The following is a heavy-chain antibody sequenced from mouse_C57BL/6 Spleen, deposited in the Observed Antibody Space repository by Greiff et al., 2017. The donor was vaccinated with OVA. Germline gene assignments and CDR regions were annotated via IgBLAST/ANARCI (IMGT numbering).Heavy chain of an antibody. V-gene: IGHV2-2*01. CDR1: GFSLTSYG. CDR3: ARGDYYGSRDAMDY. CDR2: IWSGGST. D-gene: IGHD1-1*01. Sequence: VQLQQSGPGLVQPSQSLSITCTVSGFSLTSYGVHWVRQSPGKGLEWLGVIWSGGSTDYNAAFISRLSISKDNSKSQVFFKMNSLQADDTAIYYCARGDYYGSRDAMDYWGQGTSVTVSS. J-gene: IGHJ4*01.